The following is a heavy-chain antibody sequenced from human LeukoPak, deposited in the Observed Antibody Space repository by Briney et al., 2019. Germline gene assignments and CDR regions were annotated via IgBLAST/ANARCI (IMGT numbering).Heavy chain of an antibody. Sequence: GASVKVSCKASGYTFTGYYMHWVRQAPGQGLEWMGWINPNSGGTNYAQKFQGRVTMTRDTSISTAYMELSRLRSDDTAVYYCARADPFCDSSGYHYAFDIWGPGTMVTVSS. D-gene: IGHD3-22*01. CDR3: ARADPFCDSSGYHYAFDI. V-gene: IGHV1-2*02. CDR2: INPNSGGT. J-gene: IGHJ3*02. CDR1: GYTFTGYY.